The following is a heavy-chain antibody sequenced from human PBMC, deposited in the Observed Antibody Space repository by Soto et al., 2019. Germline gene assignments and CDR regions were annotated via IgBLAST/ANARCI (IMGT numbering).Heavy chain of an antibody. V-gene: IGHV4-34*01. Sequence: SETLSLTCAVYGGSFSGYYWSWIRQPPGKGLEWIGEINHSGRTNYNPSLKSRVTISVDTSKNQFSLKLSSVTAADTAVYYCARGRVLRFLEWLFATYGMDVWGQGTTVTVSS. CDR3: ARGRVLRFLEWLFATYGMDV. CDR2: INHSGRT. J-gene: IGHJ6*02. CDR1: GGSFSGYY. D-gene: IGHD3-3*01.